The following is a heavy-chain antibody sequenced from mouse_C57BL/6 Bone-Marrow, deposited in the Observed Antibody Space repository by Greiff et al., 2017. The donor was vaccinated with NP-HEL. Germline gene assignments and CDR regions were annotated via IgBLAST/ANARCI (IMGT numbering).Heavy chain of an antibody. D-gene: IGHD1-1*01. CDR1: GFTFTDYY. V-gene: IGHV7-3*01. J-gene: IGHJ2*01. CDR3: ARYMDYYGSSYEGFYFDY. CDR2: IRNKANGYTT. Sequence: EVMLVESGGGLVQPGGSLSLSCAASGFTFTDYYMSWVRQPPGKALEWLGFIRNKANGYTTEYSASVKGRFTISRDNSQSILYLQMNALRAEDSATYYCARYMDYYGSSYEGFYFDYWGQGTTLTVSS.